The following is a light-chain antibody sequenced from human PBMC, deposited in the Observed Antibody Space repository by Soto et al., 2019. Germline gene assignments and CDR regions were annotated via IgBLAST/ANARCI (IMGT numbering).Light chain of an antibody. CDR3: HQSYSTPPWT. Sequence: DIQMTESPSSLAASVGDRVSSTCRASQSIVTYLNWYLQKPGKAPKLLIYAASNLQSGVPSRFSGSGSGTDFTLTISSLQPEDFATYFCHQSYSTPPWTFGQGTKVDI. V-gene: IGKV1-39*01. J-gene: IGKJ1*01. CDR1: QSIVTY. CDR2: AAS.